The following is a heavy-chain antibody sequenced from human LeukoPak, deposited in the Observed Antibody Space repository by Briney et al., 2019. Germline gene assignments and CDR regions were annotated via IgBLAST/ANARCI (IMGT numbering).Heavy chain of an antibody. J-gene: IGHJ4*01. CDR2: IKGDGSET. V-gene: IGHV3-7*01. CDR1: GCIFGTSW. Sequence: GGSVRLSCAASGCIFGTSWMDWVRQARGKGLEWVANIKGDGSETNYGGGTKGRLTILRDNARNTLYLHMHSLSVEDTAIYYCAKSLDYWGQGTLVTVSS. CDR3: AKSLDY.